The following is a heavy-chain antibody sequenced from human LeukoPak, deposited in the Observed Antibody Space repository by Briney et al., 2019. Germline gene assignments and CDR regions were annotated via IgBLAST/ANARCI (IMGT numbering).Heavy chain of an antibody. CDR2: INPSGGST. Sequence: ASVKVSCKASGYTFTSYYMHWVRQAPGQGLEWMGIINPSGGSTSYAQKFQGRVTMTRDTSTSTVYMELSSLRSEDTAVYYCARTYFDWSKIYYFDYWGQGTLVTVSS. J-gene: IGHJ4*02. V-gene: IGHV1-46*01. CDR1: GYTFTSYY. D-gene: IGHD3-9*01. CDR3: ARTYFDWSKIYYFDY.